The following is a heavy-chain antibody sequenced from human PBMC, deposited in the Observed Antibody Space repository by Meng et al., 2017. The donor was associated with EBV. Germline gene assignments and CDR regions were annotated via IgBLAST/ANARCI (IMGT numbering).Heavy chain of an antibody. CDR1: GYTFTSYY. CDR3: ARNGIAAWGWFDP. CDR2: INPSGGST. D-gene: IGHD6-13*01. Sequence: QVQLVQSGAEVKKPGASVKVSYKASGYTFTSYYMHWVRQAPGQGLEWMGIINPSGGSTSYAQKFQGRVTMTRDTSTSTVYMELSSLRSEDTAVYYCARNGIAAWGWFDPWGQGTLVTVSS. J-gene: IGHJ5*02. V-gene: IGHV1-46*01.